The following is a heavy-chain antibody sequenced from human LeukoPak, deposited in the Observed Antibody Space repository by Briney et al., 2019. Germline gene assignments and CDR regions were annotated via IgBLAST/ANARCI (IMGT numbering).Heavy chain of an antibody. CDR1: GFTFSSYS. CDR3: ARADSSSWQVFEY. CDR2: ISSSGSTI. J-gene: IGHJ4*02. D-gene: IGHD6-13*01. Sequence: GGSLRLSCAASGFTFSSYSMKWVRQAPGKGLEWVSYISSSGSTIYYADSVKGRFTISRDNAKNSLYLQMNSLRAEDTAVYYCARADSSSWQVFEYWGQGTLVTVSS. V-gene: IGHV3-48*04.